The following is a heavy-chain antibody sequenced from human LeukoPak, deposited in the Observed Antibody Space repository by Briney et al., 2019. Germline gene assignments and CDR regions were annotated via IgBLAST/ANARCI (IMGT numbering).Heavy chain of an antibody. V-gene: IGHV4-4*07. D-gene: IGHD3-3*01. CDR3: ARVKHYYDFWSGYDDAFDI. CDR1: GGSISSYY. CDR2: IYNSGST. J-gene: IGHJ3*02. Sequence: PSETLSLTCTVSGGSISSYYWSWIRQPAGKGLEWIGRIYNSGSTNYNPSLKSRVTMSVDTSKNQFSLKLSSVTAADTAVYYCARVKHYYDFWSGYDDAFDIWGQGTMVTVSS.